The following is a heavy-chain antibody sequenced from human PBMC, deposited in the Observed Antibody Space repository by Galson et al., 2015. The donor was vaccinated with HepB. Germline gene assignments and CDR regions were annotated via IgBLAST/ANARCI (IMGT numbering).Heavy chain of an antibody. CDR3: ASESGYSYGYGGYFDY. CDR1: GGSISSSSYY. Sequence: ETLSLTCTVSGGSISSSSYYWGWIRQPPGKGLEWIGSIYYSGSTYYNPSLKSRVTISVDTSKNQFSLKLSSVTAADTAVYYCASESGYSYGYGGYFDYWGQGTLVTVSS. D-gene: IGHD5-18*01. J-gene: IGHJ4*02. V-gene: IGHV4-39*01. CDR2: IYYSGST.